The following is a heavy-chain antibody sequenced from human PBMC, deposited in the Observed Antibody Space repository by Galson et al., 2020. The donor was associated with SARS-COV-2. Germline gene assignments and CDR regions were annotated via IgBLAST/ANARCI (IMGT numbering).Heavy chain of an antibody. Sequence: GESLKISCAASGFTFSDYYMSWIRQAPGKGLEWVSYISSSGSTIYYADSEKGRFTISRDNAKNSLYLQMNSLRAEDTAVYYCARVLYSYYFDYWGQGTLVTVSS. J-gene: IGHJ4*02. CDR1: GFTFSDYY. CDR2: ISSSGSTI. CDR3: ARVLYSYYFDY. V-gene: IGHV3-11*01. D-gene: IGHD4-4*01.